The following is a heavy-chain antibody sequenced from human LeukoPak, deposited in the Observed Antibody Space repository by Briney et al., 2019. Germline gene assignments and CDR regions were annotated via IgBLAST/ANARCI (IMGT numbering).Heavy chain of an antibody. CDR3: AGDAVGGYYFDY. CDR1: GGSISSYY. V-gene: IGHV4-59*01. CDR2: IYYSGST. Sequence: SETLSLTCTVSGGSISSYYWSWIRQPPGKGLEWIGYIYYSGSTNYNPSLKSRVTISVDTSKNQFSLKLSSVTAADTAVYYCAGDAVGGYYFDYWGQGTLVTVSS. J-gene: IGHJ4*02.